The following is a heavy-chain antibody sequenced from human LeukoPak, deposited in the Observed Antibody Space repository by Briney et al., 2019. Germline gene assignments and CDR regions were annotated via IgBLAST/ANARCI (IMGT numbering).Heavy chain of an antibody. Sequence: SETLSLTCTVSGDSIKGDEYHWSWIRQPPGKGLEWIGYIFYRGTTYYNPSLMSRVTISLDTSKNQFSLKLSSVTAADTAVYYCAREGADWGGNFYAMDVWAQGTTVTVSS. J-gene: IGHJ6*02. CDR1: GDSIKGDEYH. D-gene: IGHD7-27*01. V-gene: IGHV4-30-4*01. CDR3: AREGADWGGNFYAMDV. CDR2: IFYRGTT.